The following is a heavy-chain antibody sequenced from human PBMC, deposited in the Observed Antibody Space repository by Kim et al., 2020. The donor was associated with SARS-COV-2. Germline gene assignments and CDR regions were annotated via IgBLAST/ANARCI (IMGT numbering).Heavy chain of an antibody. J-gene: IGHJ4*02. CDR2: IWYDGSNK. D-gene: IGHD2-15*01. Sequence: GGSLRLSCAASGFTFSSYGMHWVRQAPGKGLEWVAVIWYDGSNKYYADSVKGRFTISRDNSKNTLYLQMNSLRAEDTAVYYCARDPYGVVVAATFDYWGQGTLVTVSS. CDR1: GFTFSSYG. CDR3: ARDPYGVVVAATFDY. V-gene: IGHV3-33*01.